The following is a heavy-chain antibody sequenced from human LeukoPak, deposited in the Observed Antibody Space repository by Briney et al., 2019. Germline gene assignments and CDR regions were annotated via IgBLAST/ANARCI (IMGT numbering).Heavy chain of an antibody. CDR1: GDSVSSNSAA. Sequence: SQTLSLTCAISGDSVSSNSAAWNWNRQSPSRGLEWLGRTYYRSKWYNDYAVSVKSRITINPDTSKNQFSLQLNSVTPEDTAVYYCARGYYYGSGSIFYYYGMDVWGQGTTVTVSS. D-gene: IGHD3-10*01. J-gene: IGHJ6*02. CDR3: ARGYYYGSGSIFYYYGMDV. V-gene: IGHV6-1*01. CDR2: TYYRSKWYN.